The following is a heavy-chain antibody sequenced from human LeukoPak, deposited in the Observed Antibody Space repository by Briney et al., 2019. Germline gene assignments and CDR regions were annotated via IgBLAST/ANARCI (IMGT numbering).Heavy chain of an antibody. CDR2: IYYSGST. CDR3: ARDDGSGSYRFDY. V-gene: IGHV4-59*01. Sequence: SETLSLTCTVSGGSISTYYWSWIRQPPGKGLEWIGYIYYSGSTNYNPSLKSRVTISVDTSKNQFSLKLSSVTAADTAVYYCARDDGSGSYRFDYWGQGTLVTVSS. J-gene: IGHJ4*02. D-gene: IGHD3-10*01. CDR1: GGSISTYY.